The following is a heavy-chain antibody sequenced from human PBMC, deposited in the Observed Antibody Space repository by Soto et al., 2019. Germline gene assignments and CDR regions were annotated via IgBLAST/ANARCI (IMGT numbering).Heavy chain of an antibody. Sequence: SGTLSLTCAVSGGSISYNSYYWGWIRQPPGKGLEWVGGIFYTGTTYYSPSLKDRVTISVDTSKNSFSLNLTSVTAADTAVYFCARLVVVAPVANAWGQGTLVTVSS. J-gene: IGHJ5*02. D-gene: IGHD2-2*01. CDR2: IFYTGTT. CDR3: ARLVVVAPVANA. CDR1: GGSISYNSYY. V-gene: IGHV4-39*02.